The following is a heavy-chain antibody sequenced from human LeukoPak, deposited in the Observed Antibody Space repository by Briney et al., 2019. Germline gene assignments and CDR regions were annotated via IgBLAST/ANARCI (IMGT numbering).Heavy chain of an antibody. CDR1: GFNFITTW. Sequence: PGGSLRLSCATTGFNFITTWMSWVRQAPGKGLEWVSYISSGSNTIYYADSVKGRFTISRDNAKNSLYLQMDSLRAEDTAVYYCARADYDFFFDYWGQGTLVTVSS. J-gene: IGHJ4*02. D-gene: IGHD3/OR15-3a*01. V-gene: IGHV3-48*01. CDR2: ISSGSNTI. CDR3: ARADYDFFFDY.